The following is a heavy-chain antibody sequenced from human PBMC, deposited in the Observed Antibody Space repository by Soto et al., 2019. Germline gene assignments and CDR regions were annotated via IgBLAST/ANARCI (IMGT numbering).Heavy chain of an antibody. CDR2: IIPIFGTA. Sequence: QVQLVQSGAEVKKPGSSVKVSCKASGGTFSSYAISWVRQTPGQGLEWMGGIIPIFGTANYAQKFQGRVTITAAQSTSTAYMELSSLRSEDTAVYYCARGSGCSGGSCYDYYYGMDVWGQGTTVTVSS. J-gene: IGHJ6*02. D-gene: IGHD2-15*01. V-gene: IGHV1-69*12. CDR1: GGTFSSYA. CDR3: ARGSGCSGGSCYDYYYGMDV.